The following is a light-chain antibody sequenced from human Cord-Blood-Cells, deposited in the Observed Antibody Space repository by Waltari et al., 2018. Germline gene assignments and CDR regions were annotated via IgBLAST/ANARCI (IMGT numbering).Light chain of an antibody. CDR2: AAS. J-gene: IGKJ3*01. CDR3: QQSYSTPFP. V-gene: IGKV1-39*01. Sequence: DIQMTQSPSSLSASVGDRVTITCRASQSISSYLNWYQQKPGKAPKLLIYAASSWQSGVPSRFSGSGSGTDCTLTISSLQPEDFATYYCQQSYSTPFPFGPGTKVDIK. CDR1: QSISSY.